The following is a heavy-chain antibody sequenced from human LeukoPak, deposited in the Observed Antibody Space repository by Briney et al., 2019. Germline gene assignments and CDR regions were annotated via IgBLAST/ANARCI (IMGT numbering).Heavy chain of an antibody. V-gene: IGHV3-15*01. J-gene: IGHJ4*02. CDR3: TTDADLYYFDY. CDR1: GFNFVAYW. CDR2: IKSKTDGGTT. Sequence: GGSLRLSCTTSGFNFVAYWMGWVRQAPGKGLEWVGRIKSKTDGGTTDYAAPVKGRFTISRDDSKNTLYLQMNSLKTEDTAVYYCTTDADLYYFDYWGQGTLVTVSS.